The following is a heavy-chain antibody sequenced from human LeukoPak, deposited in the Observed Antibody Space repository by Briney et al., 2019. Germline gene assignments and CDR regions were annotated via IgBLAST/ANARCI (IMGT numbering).Heavy chain of an antibody. D-gene: IGHD5-12*01. CDR1: GGSIRSSSYD. CDR3: ARHGRSGYSGYENALDI. V-gene: IGHV4-39*01. J-gene: IGHJ3*02. Sequence: SETLSLTCTVFGGSIRSSSYDWGWIRQPPGKGLEWIWSIYYSGSTYYTPSLKSRVTISVDTPKNQSSLKLSSVTAADTAVYYGARHGRSGYSGYENALDIWGQGTMVTVSS. CDR2: IYYSGST.